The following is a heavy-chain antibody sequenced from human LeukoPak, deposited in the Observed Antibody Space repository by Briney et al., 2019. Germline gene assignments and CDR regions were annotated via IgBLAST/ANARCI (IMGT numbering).Heavy chain of an antibody. D-gene: IGHD3-9*01. V-gene: IGHV1-46*01. CDR1: GYTFTTYY. Sequence: ASVKVSCKASGYTFTTYYMNWVRQAPGQGLEWMGIIDPSDGTTSYAQKFQGRVTMTRDTSTSTVYMELNSLRSEDTAVYYCARVSTYHDSLTGYYEPFAYWGQGTVVAVSP. CDR3: ARVSTYHDSLTGYYEPFAY. CDR2: IDPSDGTT. J-gene: IGHJ4*02.